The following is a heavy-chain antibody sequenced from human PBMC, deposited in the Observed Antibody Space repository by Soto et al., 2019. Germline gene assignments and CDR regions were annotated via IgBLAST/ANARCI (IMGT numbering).Heavy chain of an antibody. D-gene: IGHD4-17*01. CDR2: FDPGDGET. Sequence: GASVKVSCKVSGYTLTELSMHWVRQAPGKGLEWMGGFDPGDGETIYAQKFQGRVTMTEDTSTDTAYMELSSLRSEDTAVYYCAPGPTVTTKGGEDNWFDPWGQGTLVTVSS. J-gene: IGHJ5*02. CDR1: GYTLTELS. CDR3: APGPTVTTKGGEDNWFDP. V-gene: IGHV1-24*01.